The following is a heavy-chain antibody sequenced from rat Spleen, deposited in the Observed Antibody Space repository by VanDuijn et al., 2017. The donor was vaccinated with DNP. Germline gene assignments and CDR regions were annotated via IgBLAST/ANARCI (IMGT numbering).Heavy chain of an antibody. CDR2: ITYSGAT. CDR1: GFSITSNY. CDR3: VRWVRALDY. D-gene: IGHD4-1*01. J-gene: IGHJ2*01. V-gene: IGHV3-1*01. Sequence: EVQLQESGPGLVKPSQSLSLTCSVTGFSITSNYWGWIRKFPGNKMEWLGHITYSGATTYNPSLKSRISITRDTSKNQFFLQLNSVTTEDTATYYCVRWVRALDYWGQGVMVTVSS.